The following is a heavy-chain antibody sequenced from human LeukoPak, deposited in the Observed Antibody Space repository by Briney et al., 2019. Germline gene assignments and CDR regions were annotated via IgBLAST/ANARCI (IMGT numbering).Heavy chain of an antibody. V-gene: IGHV3-30*03. CDR1: GFTFSSYG. D-gene: IGHD3-3*01. CDR2: ISYDGGYK. Sequence: PGKSLRLSCAASGFTFSSYGMHWVRQAPGKGLEWVAFISYDGGYKYYADSVKGRFTISGDNSKNTLSLQMNSLRAEDTAAYYCVVFGVVTRDFWGQGTLVTVSS. J-gene: IGHJ4*02. CDR3: VVFGVVTRDF.